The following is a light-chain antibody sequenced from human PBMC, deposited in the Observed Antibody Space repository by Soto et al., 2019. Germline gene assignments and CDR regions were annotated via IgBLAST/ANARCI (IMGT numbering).Light chain of an antibody. V-gene: IGKV3-20*01. Sequence: EVVLTQSPGTLSLSPGERATLSSRASQSVSSSHLGWYQQKPGQAPRLLIYDTSSRATGIPERFSGSGSGTDFTLTISRLEPEDFAVYYCQQYETSSWTFGQGSKVEMK. CDR3: QQYETSSWT. CDR1: QSVSSSH. CDR2: DTS. J-gene: IGKJ1*01.